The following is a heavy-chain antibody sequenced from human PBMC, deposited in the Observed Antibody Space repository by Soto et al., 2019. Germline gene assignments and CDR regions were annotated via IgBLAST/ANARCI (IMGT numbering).Heavy chain of an antibody. Sequence: QVQLVQSGAEVKKPASSVKVSCKASGGTFNNYPITWVLQAPGEGLEWMGGSIPIFGTANYAQNFQGRVTISVDESTSTDYMELSSLRSEDTAVYYCARGRGYSGDDHYYYFDMDVWGQGTTVTVSS. CDR2: SIPIFGTA. CDR1: GGTFNNYP. J-gene: IGHJ6*02. D-gene: IGHD5-12*01. CDR3: ARGRGYSGDDHYYYFDMDV. V-gene: IGHV1-69*01.